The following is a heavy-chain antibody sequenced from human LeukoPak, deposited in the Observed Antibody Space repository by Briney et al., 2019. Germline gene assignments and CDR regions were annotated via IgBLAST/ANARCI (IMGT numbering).Heavy chain of an antibody. CDR1: GGSISSYY. CDR2: IYYSGGT. CDR3: ARGYGDLDY. Sequence: SETLSLTCTVSGGSISSYYWSWIRQPPGKGLEWIGYIYYSGGTNYNPSLKSRVTISVDTSKNQFSLKLSSVTAADTAVYYCARGYGDLDYWGQGTLVTVSS. D-gene: IGHD4-17*01. J-gene: IGHJ4*02. V-gene: IGHV4-59*01.